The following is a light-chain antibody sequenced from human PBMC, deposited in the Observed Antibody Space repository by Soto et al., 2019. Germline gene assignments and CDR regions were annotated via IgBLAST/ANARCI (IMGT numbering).Light chain of an antibody. Sequence: DIQMTQSPSSLSASVGDRVTITCQASQDISKYLNWYQLQPGKVPRLLIYDASNVDAGVPSRFSGSGSGTDFTLTISSLQPEDIATYFCQQFDTLPPAFGQGTKLEIK. J-gene: IGKJ2*01. CDR2: DAS. CDR1: QDISKY. V-gene: IGKV1-33*01. CDR3: QQFDTLPPA.